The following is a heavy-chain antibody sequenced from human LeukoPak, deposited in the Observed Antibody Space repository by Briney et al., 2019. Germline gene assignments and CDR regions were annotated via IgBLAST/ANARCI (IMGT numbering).Heavy chain of an antibody. J-gene: IGHJ4*02. V-gene: IGHV3-30*18. Sequence: GGSLRLSCAASGFTFSSYGMHWVRQAPGKGLEWVAVISYDGSNKYYADSVKGRFTISRDNSKNTLHLQMNSLRAEDTAVYYCAKVGIAAAGMVDYWGQGTLVTVSS. D-gene: IGHD6-13*01. CDR2: ISYDGSNK. CDR1: GFTFSSYG. CDR3: AKVGIAAAGMVDY.